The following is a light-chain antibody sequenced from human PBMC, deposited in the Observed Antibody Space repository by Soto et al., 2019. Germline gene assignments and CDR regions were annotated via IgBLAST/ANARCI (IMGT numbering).Light chain of an antibody. CDR2: TTN. J-gene: IGLJ2*01. Sequence: QAVVTQEPSLTVSPGGTVTLTCASSTGAVTSGNYASWFQQRPGQAPRTLIYTTNSRHSWTPARFSGSLLGDKAALTLSGVQPEDEADYYCLLYYGGAQLIFGEGTKLTVL. CDR1: TGAVTSGNY. CDR3: LLYYGGAQLI. V-gene: IGLV7-43*01.